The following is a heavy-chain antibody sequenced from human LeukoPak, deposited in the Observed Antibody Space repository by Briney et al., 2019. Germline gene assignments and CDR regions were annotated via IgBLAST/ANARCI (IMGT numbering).Heavy chain of an antibody. CDR2: INHSGST. Sequence: GSLRLSCAASGFIFSNYEMNWIRQPPGKGLEWIGEINHSGSTNYNPSLKSRVTISVDTSKNQFSLKLSSVTAADTAVYYCARRTTRMWLRTLFDYWGQGTLVTVSS. D-gene: IGHD5-12*01. J-gene: IGHJ4*02. CDR3: ARRTTRMWLRTLFDY. CDR1: GFIFSNYE. V-gene: IGHV4-34*01.